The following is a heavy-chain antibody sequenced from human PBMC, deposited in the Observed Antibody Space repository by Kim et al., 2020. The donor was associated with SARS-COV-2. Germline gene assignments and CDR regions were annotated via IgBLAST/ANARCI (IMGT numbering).Heavy chain of an antibody. V-gene: IGHV4-4*02. CDR1: GGSISSSNW. D-gene: IGHD3-22*01. CDR3: ARGGGRDSSGYYQVDWYFDL. CDR2: IYHSGST. J-gene: IGHJ2*01. Sequence: SETLSLTCAVSGGSISSSNWWSWVRQPPGKGLEWIGEIYHSGSTNYNPSLKSRVTISVDKSKNQFSLKLSSVTAADTAVYYCARGGGRDSSGYYQVDWYFDLLGRGTLVTVSS.